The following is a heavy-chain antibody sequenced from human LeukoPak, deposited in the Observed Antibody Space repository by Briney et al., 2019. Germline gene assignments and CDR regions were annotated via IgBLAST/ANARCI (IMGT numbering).Heavy chain of an antibody. Sequence: GGSLRLSCAASGFTFSNFAMSWVRQAPGKGMGWVSTIDYSGGTTYYADSVKGRFTISRDNSKNTLYLQMSSLRAEDTAIHYCAKVPFSDYGSGRPPFMDVWGQGTTVAVSS. V-gene: IGHV3-23*01. CDR2: IDYSGGTT. CDR1: GFTFSNFA. J-gene: IGHJ6*02. D-gene: IGHD3-10*01. CDR3: AKVPFSDYGSGRPPFMDV.